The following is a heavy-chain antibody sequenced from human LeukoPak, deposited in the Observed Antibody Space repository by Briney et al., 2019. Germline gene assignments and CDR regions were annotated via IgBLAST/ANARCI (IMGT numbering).Heavy chain of an antibody. CDR2: IIPIFGTA. V-gene: IGHV1-69*05. Sequence: SVKVSCKASGGTSSSYAISWVRQAPGQGLEWMGGIIPIFGTANYAQKFQGRVTITTDESTSTAYMELSSLRSEDTAVYYCARVWGRGYSYGYFDYWGQGTLVTVSS. CDR1: GGTSSSYA. CDR3: ARVWGRGYSYGYFDY. J-gene: IGHJ4*02. D-gene: IGHD5-18*01.